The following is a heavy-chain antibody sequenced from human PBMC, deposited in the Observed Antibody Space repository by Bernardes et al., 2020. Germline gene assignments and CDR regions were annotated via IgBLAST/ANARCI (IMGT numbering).Heavy chain of an antibody. CDR2: IWYHGRNQ. V-gene: IGHV3-33*08. D-gene: IGHD3-3*01. CDR1: GFDSRNYG. Sequence: GGSLRLSCAASGFDSRNYGFHWVRQAPGKGLEWVADIWYHGRNQYYSDSVRGRFTISRDDSKNTIYLQLNSLRVEDTAVYYCGRDEAVGRPWFDPLGQGTLVIVSS. CDR3: GRDEAVGRPWFDP. J-gene: IGHJ5*02.